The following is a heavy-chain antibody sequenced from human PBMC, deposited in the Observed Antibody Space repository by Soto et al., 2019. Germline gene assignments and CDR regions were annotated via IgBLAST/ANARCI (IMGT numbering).Heavy chain of an antibody. V-gene: IGHV3-23*01. CDR1: GFTFSSYA. CDR2: ISGSGGST. D-gene: IGHD6-19*01. CDR3: AKGGSGWTLDKNYFDY. Sequence: PGGSLRLSCAASGFTFSSYAMSWVRQAPGKGLEWVSAISGSGGSTYYADSVKGRFTISRDNSKNTLYLQMNSLRAEDTAVYYCAKGGSGWTLDKNYFDYWGQGTLVTVSS. J-gene: IGHJ4*02.